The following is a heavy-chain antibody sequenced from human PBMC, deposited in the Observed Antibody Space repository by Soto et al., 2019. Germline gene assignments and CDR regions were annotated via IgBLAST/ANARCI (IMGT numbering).Heavy chain of an antibody. J-gene: IGHJ4*02. CDR2: ISSDSKTI. V-gene: IGHV3-48*02. Sequence: GGSLRLSCAASGFTFSSYSMNWVRQAPGKGLEWLSYISSDSKTIYNADSVKGRFTISRDNAKNSLYLQMNSLRDEDTAVYYCAKSRSAMIYYFDFWGLGAQVTVSS. CDR1: GFTFSSYS. D-gene: IGHD3-22*01. CDR3: AKSRSAMIYYFDF.